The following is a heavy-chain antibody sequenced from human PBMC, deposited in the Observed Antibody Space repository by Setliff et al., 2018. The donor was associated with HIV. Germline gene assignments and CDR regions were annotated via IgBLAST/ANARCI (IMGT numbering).Heavy chain of an antibody. Sequence: ASVKVSCKASGYTFSNYAIHWVRQAPGQRLEWMGWINADNGNTKYSQKFQGRVTITRDTSAGTAYMDLSSLRFEDTAVYYCARDTYNFWSAYYKAGFDPWGQGTLVTVSS. J-gene: IGHJ5*02. V-gene: IGHV1-3*01. CDR2: INADNGNT. CDR3: ARDTYNFWSAYYKAGFDP. D-gene: IGHD3-3*01. CDR1: GYTFSNYA.